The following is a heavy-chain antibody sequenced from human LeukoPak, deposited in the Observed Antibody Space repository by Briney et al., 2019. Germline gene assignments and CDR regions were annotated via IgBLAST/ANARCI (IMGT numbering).Heavy chain of an antibody. J-gene: IGHJ3*02. CDR2: ISAYNGNT. CDR3: ARAYYYDSSGYSDAFDI. V-gene: IGHV1-18*01. D-gene: IGHD3-22*01. Sequence: ASVKVSCKASGYTFTSYGISWVRQAPGQGLEWMGWISAYNGNTNYAQKLQGRVTMTRDTSISTAYMELSRLRSDDTAVYYCARAYYYDSSGYSDAFDIWGQGTMVTVSS. CDR1: GYTFTSYG.